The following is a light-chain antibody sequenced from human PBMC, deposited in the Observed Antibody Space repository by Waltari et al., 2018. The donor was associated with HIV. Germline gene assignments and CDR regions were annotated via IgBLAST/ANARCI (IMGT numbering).Light chain of an antibody. Sequence: QFGLTPPPSVSGAPGQNVTITCPPSVPNFGAGVAVHWSAHSPGKAPRLLLYGDSIRPSGVPDRISGAKSDYQASLTVLRLQLEDEAYYYCQSYDRTRDSRVFGGGSKLTVL. J-gene: IGLJ3*02. CDR3: QSYDRTRDSRV. V-gene: IGLV1-40*01. CDR1: VPNFGAGVA. CDR2: GDS.